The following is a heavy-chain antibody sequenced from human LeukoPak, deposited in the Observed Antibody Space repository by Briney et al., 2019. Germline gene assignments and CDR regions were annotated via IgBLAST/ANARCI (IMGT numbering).Heavy chain of an antibody. D-gene: IGHD1-26*01. CDR3: ARDGSSQHTELHNWVGL. Sequence: ASVNVSSRASGYTFTSYYMHWVRQAPGQGLEWMGIINPSSGSTAYAQKFQGRVTMTRDTSTSTVYMELSSLTSEDTAVYYCARDGSSQHTELHNWVGLWGPGTLVTVSS. V-gene: IGHV1-46*01. J-gene: IGHJ5*02. CDR2: INPSSGST. CDR1: GYTFTSYY.